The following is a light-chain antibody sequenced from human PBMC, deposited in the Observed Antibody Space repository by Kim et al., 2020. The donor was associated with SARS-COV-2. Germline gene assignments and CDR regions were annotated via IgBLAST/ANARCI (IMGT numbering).Light chain of an antibody. CDR1: KLGDKY. CDR3: QAWDSSTAS. V-gene: IGLV3-1*01. Sequence: SYELTQPPSVSVSPGQTASITCSGDKLGDKYACWYQQKPGQSPVLVIYQDSKRPSGIPERFSGSNSGNTATLTISGTQAMDEAYYYCQAWDSSTASFGTGTKVTVL. CDR2: QDS. J-gene: IGLJ1*01.